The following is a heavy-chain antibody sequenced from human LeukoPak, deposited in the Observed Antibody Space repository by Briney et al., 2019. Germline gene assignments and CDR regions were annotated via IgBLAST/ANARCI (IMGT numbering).Heavy chain of an antibody. J-gene: IGHJ4*02. V-gene: IGHV1-18*01. CDR3: ARVDLLTGYYFFDY. Sequence: GASVKVSCKASGYTFTNYGISWVRQAPGQGLEWMGYIITYNGNTNYAQKLQGRVTMTTDTSTSTAYMELRSLGSDETAVYYCARVDLLTGYYFFDYWGQGTLVTVSS. CDR2: IITYNGNT. CDR1: GYTFTNYG. D-gene: IGHD3-9*01.